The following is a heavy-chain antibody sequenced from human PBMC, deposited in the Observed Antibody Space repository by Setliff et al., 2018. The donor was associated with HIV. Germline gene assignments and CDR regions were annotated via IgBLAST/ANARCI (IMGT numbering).Heavy chain of an antibody. V-gene: IGHV1-45*02. CDR3: ASSEGHDAFDI. CDR1: GYTFTYRY. Sequence: VASVKVSCKASGYTFTYRYLHWVRQAPGQALEWMGWITPFNGNTNYAQKFQDRVTITRDRSMSTAYMELSSLRSEDTAMYYCASSEGHDAFDIWGQGTMVTVSS. CDR2: ITPFNGNT. J-gene: IGHJ3*02.